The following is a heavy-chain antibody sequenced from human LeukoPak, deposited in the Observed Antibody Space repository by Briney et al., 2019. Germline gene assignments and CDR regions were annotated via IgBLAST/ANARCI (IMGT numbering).Heavy chain of an antibody. Sequence: PGGSLRLSCEGSGFTFDDYAMHWVRQAPGKGLEWVSDISWDSGKIDYADSVKGRFTISRDNAKNSLYLQMNSLRAEDTAVYYCASWRGSGYFYYGMDVWGQGTTVTVSS. V-gene: IGHV3-9*01. CDR2: ISWDSGKI. CDR3: ASWRGSGYFYYGMDV. CDR1: GFTFDDYA. D-gene: IGHD3-10*01. J-gene: IGHJ6*02.